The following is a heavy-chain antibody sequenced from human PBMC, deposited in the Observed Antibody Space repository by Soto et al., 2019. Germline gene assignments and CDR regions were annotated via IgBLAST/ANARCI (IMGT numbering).Heavy chain of an antibody. V-gene: IGHV4-39*01. D-gene: IGHD3-10*01. CDR3: ARLGTLLWFGELFAFDI. CDR1: GGSISSSSYY. J-gene: IGHJ3*02. CDR2: IYYSGST. Sequence: SETLSLTCTVSGGSISSSSYYWGWIRQPPGKGLEWIGSIYYSGSTYYNPSLKSRVTISVDTSKNQFSLKLSSVTAADTAVYYCARLGTLLWFGELFAFDIWGQGTMVTVSS.